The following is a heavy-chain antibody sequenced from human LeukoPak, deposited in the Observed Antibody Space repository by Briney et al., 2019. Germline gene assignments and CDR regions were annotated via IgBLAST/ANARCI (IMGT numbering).Heavy chain of an antibody. J-gene: IGHJ5*02. CDR3: ARGAQRGSYNWSDP. CDR2: INHSGST. Sequence: SETLSLTCAVYGGSFSGYYWSWIRQPPGKGLEWIGEINHSGSTNYNPSLKSRVTISVDTSKNQFSLKLSSATAADTAVYYCARGAQRGSYNWSDPWGQGTLVTVSS. V-gene: IGHV4-34*01. D-gene: IGHD1-1*01. CDR1: GGSFSGYY.